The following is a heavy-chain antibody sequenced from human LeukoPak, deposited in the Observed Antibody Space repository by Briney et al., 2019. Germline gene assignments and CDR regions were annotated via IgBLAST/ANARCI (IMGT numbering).Heavy chain of an antibody. V-gene: IGHV3-23*01. D-gene: IGHD6-19*01. Sequence: GGSLRLSCAASGFTFSTYAITWVRQGPGKGLEWVSAIRPDGDRTYYANSVRGRFTISRDNSKDTVYLQINGLRVEDTAVYYCAREQSGTRGSYTVEYWGQGPLVTVSS. J-gene: IGHJ4*02. CDR3: AREQSGTRGSYTVEY. CDR2: IRPDGDRT. CDR1: GFTFSTYA.